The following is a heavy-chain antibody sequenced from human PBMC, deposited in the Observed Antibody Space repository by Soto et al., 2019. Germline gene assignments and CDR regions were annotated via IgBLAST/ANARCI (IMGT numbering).Heavy chain of an antibody. V-gene: IGHV4-4*07. CDR2: VYASGST. CDR1: GGSSSGYG. Sequence: SEILCLTCTVSGGSSSGYGWSWIRLHAGQGLEWVGRVYASGSTNYNPSLKSRVTMSVDTSKNQFSLKLTSVTAADTAVYYSARLSSHNWFDPRGQGTLVTVSS. D-gene: IGHD3-16*02. J-gene: IGHJ5*02. CDR3: ARLSSHNWFDP.